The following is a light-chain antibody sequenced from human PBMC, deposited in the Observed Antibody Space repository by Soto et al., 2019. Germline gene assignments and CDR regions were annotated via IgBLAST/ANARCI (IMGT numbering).Light chain of an antibody. Sequence: QSALTQPASVSGSPGQSITISCTGTSSDVGGYNYVSWYQQHPGKAPKLIIYEVSNRPSGVSNRFSGSKSGNTASLTISGPQAEYEADYYCNSYTSKSTGVFGTGTKLTVL. CDR2: EVS. J-gene: IGLJ1*01. CDR1: SSDVGGYNY. V-gene: IGLV2-14*01. CDR3: NSYTSKSTGV.